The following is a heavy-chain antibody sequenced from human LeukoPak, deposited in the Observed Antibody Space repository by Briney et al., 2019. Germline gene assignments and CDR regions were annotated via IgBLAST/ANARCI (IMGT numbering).Heavy chain of an antibody. Sequence: ASVKVSCKASGGTFSSYAISWVRQAPGQGLEWMGGIIPIFGTANYAQKFQGRVTITTGESTSTAYMELSSLRSEDTAVYYCARANDFWSGYNFDYWGQGTLVTVSS. CDR3: ARANDFWSGYNFDY. CDR2: IIPIFGTA. D-gene: IGHD3-3*01. J-gene: IGHJ4*02. CDR1: GGTFSSYA. V-gene: IGHV1-69*05.